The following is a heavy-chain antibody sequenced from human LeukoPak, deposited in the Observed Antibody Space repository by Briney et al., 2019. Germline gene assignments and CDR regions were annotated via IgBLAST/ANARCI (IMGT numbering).Heavy chain of an antibody. D-gene: IGHD3-3*01. CDR1: GGSISSGSYY. CDR3: ARGVKYDFWSGYYDYYYYMDL. J-gene: IGHJ6*03. V-gene: IGHV4-61*02. CDR2: IYTSGST. Sequence: SQTLSLTCTVSGGSISSGSYYWSWIRQPAGKGLEWIGRIYTSGSTHYNPSLKSRVTISVDTSKNQFSLKLSSVTAADTAVYYCARGVKYDFWSGYYDYYYYMDLWGKGTTVTVSS.